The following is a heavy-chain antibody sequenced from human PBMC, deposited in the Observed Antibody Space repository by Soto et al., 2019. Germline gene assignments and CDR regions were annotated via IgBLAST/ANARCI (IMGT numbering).Heavy chain of an antibody. CDR3: ANLLRIDY. V-gene: IGHV3-30*18. CDR2: ISYDGSNK. J-gene: IGHJ4*02. CDR1: GFTFSSYG. D-gene: IGHD3-22*01. Sequence: QVQLVESGGGVVQPGRSLRLSCAASGFTFSSYGMHWVRQAPGKGLEWVAVISYDGSNKYYADSVKGRFTISRDNSKNTLYLQMNSLRSEDTAVYYCANLLRIDYWGQGTLVTVSS.